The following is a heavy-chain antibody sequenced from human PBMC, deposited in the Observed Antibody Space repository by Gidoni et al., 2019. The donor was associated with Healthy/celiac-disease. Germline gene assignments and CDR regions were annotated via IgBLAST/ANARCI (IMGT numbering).Heavy chain of an antibody. D-gene: IGHD5-12*01. J-gene: IGHJ4*01. CDR1: GGSISSGSSY. CDR2: FYTSWST. V-gene: IGHV4-61*02. CDR3: ARDVTWLQD. Sequence: QVQLQESGPGLVKPSQTLSLTSTSSGGSISSGSSYWSWIRQPAGKGLEWIGRFYTSWSTNYNPSLKMRVTISVDTSKNQFSLKLSSVTAADTAVYYCARDVTWLQDWGQGTLVTVSS.